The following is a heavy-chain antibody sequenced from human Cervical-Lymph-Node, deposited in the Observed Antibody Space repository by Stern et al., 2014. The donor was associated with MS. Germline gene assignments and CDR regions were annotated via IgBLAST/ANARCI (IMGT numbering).Heavy chain of an antibody. CDR3: AHRTRYQQIFDY. V-gene: IGHV2-5*01. CDR1: GFSLSTSGVG. Sequence: QVTLRESGPTLVKPTQTLTLTCTFSGFSLSTSGVGLGWIRQPQGKALEWLALIYWNGNEHYNPSLKSRLTITEDTSKNQVVLTLTNMDPVDTATYYCAHRTRYQQIFDYWGQGTLVTVSS. CDR2: IYWNGNE. D-gene: IGHD2-2*01. J-gene: IGHJ4*02.